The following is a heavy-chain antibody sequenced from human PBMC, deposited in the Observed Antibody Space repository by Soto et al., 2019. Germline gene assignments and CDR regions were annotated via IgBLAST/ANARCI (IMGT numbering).Heavy chain of an antibody. Sequence: VQLVESGGGLVKPGGSLRLSCAASGFNFPGYSMNWVRQAPGKGLEWVASISSGSHYIYYADSVRGRFTISRDNARDSLHMQMNSQGAGDPAVYFCARVQSQGQMLLPSFDPWGQGTLVTVSS. CDR2: ISSGSHYI. CDR1: GFNFPGYS. D-gene: IGHD3-10*02. V-gene: IGHV3-21*02. CDR3: ARVQSQGQMLLPSFDP. J-gene: IGHJ5*02.